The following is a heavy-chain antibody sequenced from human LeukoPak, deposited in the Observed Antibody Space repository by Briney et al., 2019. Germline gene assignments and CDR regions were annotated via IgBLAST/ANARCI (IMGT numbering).Heavy chain of an antibody. V-gene: IGHV3-11*01. D-gene: IGHD3-10*01. CDR3: ARARGAGPGAHFDY. Sequence: PGGSLRLSCAASGFTFSVEYMSWIRQAPGKGLEWVSYISSSGSSILYVDSVKGRFTLSRDNAKNSLFLQMNSLRAEDTAVYYCARARGAGPGAHFDYWGQGTLVTVSS. CDR2: ISSSGSSI. CDR1: GFTFSVEY. J-gene: IGHJ4*02.